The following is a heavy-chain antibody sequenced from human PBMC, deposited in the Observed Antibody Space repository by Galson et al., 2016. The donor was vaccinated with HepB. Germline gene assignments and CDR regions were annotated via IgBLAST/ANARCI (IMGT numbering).Heavy chain of an antibody. Sequence: SETLSLTCSVSGASISDHYWSWIRLPPGKGLEWIGYIHNNGNSDSNPSLRGRVTMSVDTSKKHVSLRLSSVTAADTAVYYCARGGWSMDYWGRGTLVTVSS. CDR1: GASISDHY. CDR2: IHNNGNS. V-gene: IGHV4-59*11. D-gene: IGHD6-19*01. CDR3: ARGGWSMDY. J-gene: IGHJ4*02.